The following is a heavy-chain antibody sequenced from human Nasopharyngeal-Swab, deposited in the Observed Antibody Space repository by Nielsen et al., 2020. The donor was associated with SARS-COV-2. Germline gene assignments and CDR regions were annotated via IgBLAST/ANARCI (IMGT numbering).Heavy chain of an antibody. CDR3: ATARAYDFAMDV. D-gene: IGHD3-3*01. V-gene: IGHV4-39*01. CDR1: GGSISSSSCY. CDR2: IYYSGST. J-gene: IGHJ6*02. Sequence: SETLSLTCTVSGGSISSSSCYWGWIRQPPGKGLEWIGSIYYSGSTYYNPSLKSRVTISVDTSKNQFSLKLSSVTAADTAVYYCATARAYDFAMDVWGQGTTVTVSS.